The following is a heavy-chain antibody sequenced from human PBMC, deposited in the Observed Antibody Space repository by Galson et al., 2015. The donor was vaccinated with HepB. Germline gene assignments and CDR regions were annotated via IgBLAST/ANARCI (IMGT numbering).Heavy chain of an antibody. J-gene: IGHJ4*02. CDR3: ARFGVVNDLDY. CDR2: IHYSGST. Sequence: QVQLQESGPGLVEPSETLSLTCTVSGGSISDHYWNWIRQSPGMGLEWIGYIHYSGSTKYNPSLKSRVTMSVDTPKNQFSLNVTSVTAADTAVYYCARFGVVNDLDYWGQGTLVTVSS. CDR1: GGSISDHY. V-gene: IGHV4-59*11. D-gene: IGHD3-3*01.